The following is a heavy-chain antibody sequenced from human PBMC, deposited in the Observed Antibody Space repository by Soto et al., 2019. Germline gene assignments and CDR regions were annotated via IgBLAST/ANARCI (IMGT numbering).Heavy chain of an antibody. J-gene: IGHJ6*02. CDR2: ISGNGGST. D-gene: IGHD3-10*01. Sequence: PGGSLRLSCAASGFTFSSYAMSWVRQAPGKGLEWVSAISGNGGSTYYADSVKGRFTISRDNSKNTLYLQMNSLRAEDTAVYYCAKGTLYGSGSLDYYYYGMDVWGQGTTVTVSS. CDR1: GFTFSSYA. CDR3: AKGTLYGSGSLDYYYYGMDV. V-gene: IGHV3-23*01.